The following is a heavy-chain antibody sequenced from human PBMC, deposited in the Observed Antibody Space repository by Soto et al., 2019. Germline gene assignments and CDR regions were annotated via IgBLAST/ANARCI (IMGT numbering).Heavy chain of an antibody. CDR2: IIPILGIA. CDR1: GGTFSSYT. J-gene: IGHJ5*02. D-gene: IGHD6-13*01. CDR3: ARLVAAAGTIKGWFDP. Sequence: QVQLVQSGAEVKKPGSSVKVSCKASGGTFSSYTISWVRQAPGQGLEWMGRIIPILGIANYAQKFQGRVTITADKSTSTAYMELSSLRSEDTAVYYCARLVAAAGTIKGWFDPWGQGPLVTVSS. V-gene: IGHV1-69*02.